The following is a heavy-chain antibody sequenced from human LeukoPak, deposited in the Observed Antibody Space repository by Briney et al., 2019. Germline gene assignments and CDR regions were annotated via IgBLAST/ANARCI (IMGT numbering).Heavy chain of an antibody. CDR3: AREGQAIVTSD. J-gene: IGHJ4*02. V-gene: IGHV1-18*01. CDR1: GYIFTSYG. D-gene: IGHD3-16*02. Sequence: ASVKVSCKASGYIFTSYGISWVRQAPGQGLEWMGWINTYNSNTNYAQKFQDRVSMTTDTSTNTAYMEVRSLRFDDTAIYYCAREGQAIVTSDWGQGTLVTVSS. CDR2: INTYNSNT.